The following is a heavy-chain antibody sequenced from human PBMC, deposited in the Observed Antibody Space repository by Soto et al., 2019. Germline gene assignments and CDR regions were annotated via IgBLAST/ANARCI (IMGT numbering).Heavy chain of an antibody. J-gene: IGHJ6*02. D-gene: IGHD3-3*01. V-gene: IGHV1-69*13. CDR2: IIPIFGTA. CDR1: GGTFSSYA. Sequence: SVKVSCKASGGTFSSYAISWVRQAPGQGLEWMGGIIPIFGTANYAQKFQGRVTITADESTSTAYMELSSLRSEDTAVYYCARANGLEWLSYYYYGMDVWGQGTTVTVSS. CDR3: ARANGLEWLSYYYYGMDV.